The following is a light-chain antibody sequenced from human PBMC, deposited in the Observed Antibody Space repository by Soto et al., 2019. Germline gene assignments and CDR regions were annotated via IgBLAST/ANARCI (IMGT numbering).Light chain of an antibody. CDR3: QQYNNWPPRYT. CDR2: DAS. CDR1: QSISSN. J-gene: IGKJ2*01. V-gene: IGKV3-15*01. Sequence: EIVMTQSPATLSVSPGERATLSCRASQSISSNLAWYQHKPGQAPRLLIYDASTRATAIPARFSGSGSGTEFTLTISSLQSEDFAVYYCQQYNNWPPRYTFGQGTKLEIK.